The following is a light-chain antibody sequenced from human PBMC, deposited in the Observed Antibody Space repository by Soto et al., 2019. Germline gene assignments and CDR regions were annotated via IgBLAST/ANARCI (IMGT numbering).Light chain of an antibody. Sequence: DIQMTQSPSSVSASVGDRVTITCRASQGISGWLAWYQQKPGKAPKLLIYAASTLQSGVPSRFSGGRSGTDFTLTINSLQPEDFATYYCQQATISQLTVGGGTKVEIK. J-gene: IGKJ4*01. V-gene: IGKV1-12*01. CDR2: AAS. CDR3: QQATISQLT. CDR1: QGISGW.